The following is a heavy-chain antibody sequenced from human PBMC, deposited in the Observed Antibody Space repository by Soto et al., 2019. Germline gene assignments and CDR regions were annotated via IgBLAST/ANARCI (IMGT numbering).Heavy chain of an antibody. J-gene: IGHJ3*02. CDR1: GGSISSGDCY. V-gene: IGHV4-30-4*01. Sequence: SETLSLTCTVSGGSISSGDCYWSWIRQPPGKGLEWIGYIYYSGSTYYNPSLKSRVTISVDTSKNQFSLKLSSVTAADTAVYYCARDSLYYYDSSGYYCDAFDIWGQGTMVTVSS. D-gene: IGHD3-22*01. CDR2: IYYSGST. CDR3: ARDSLYYYDSSGYYCDAFDI.